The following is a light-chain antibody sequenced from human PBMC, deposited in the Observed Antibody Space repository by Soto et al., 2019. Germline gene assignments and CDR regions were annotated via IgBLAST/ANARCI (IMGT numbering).Light chain of an antibody. CDR2: GNS. J-gene: IGLJ2*01. CDR1: SSNIGAGYD. V-gene: IGLV1-40*01. CDR3: QCYDSSLSGVV. Sequence: QSVLTQPPSVSGAPGQRVTISCTGSSSNIGAGYDVHWYQQLPGTAPKLLIYGNSNRPSGVPDRFSGSKSGTSASLAITGHQAEYEADYYCQCYDSSLSGVVFGGGTKLTVL.